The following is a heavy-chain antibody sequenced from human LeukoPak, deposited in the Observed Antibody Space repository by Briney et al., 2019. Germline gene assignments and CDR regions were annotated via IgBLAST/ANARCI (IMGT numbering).Heavy chain of an antibody. V-gene: IGHV1-69*05. CDR1: GGTCSSYA. CDR2: IIPIFGTA. J-gene: IGHJ6*03. Sequence: ASVKVSCKASGGTCSSYAISWVRQAPGQGLEWMGGIIPIFGTANYAQKFQGRVTITTDESTSTAYMELSSLRSEDTAVYYCATGYIAYYYMDVWGKGTTVTVSS. D-gene: IGHD5-24*01. CDR3: ATGYIAYYYMDV.